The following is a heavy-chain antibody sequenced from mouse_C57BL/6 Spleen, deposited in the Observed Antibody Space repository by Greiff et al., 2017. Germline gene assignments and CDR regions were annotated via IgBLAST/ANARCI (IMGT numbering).Heavy chain of an antibody. Sequence: EVHLVESGEGLVKPGGSLKLSCAASGFTFSSYAMSWVRQTPEKRLEWVAYISSGGDYIYYADTVKGRFTISRDNARNTLYLQMSSRKSEDTAMYYCTGGNSYYFDYWGQGTTLTVSS. CDR2: ISSGGDYI. CDR1: GFTFSSYA. J-gene: IGHJ2*01. V-gene: IGHV5-9-1*02. CDR3: TGGNSYYFDY. D-gene: IGHD2-1*01.